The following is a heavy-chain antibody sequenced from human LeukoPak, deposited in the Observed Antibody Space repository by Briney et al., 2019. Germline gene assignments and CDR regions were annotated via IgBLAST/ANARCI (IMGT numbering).Heavy chain of an antibody. CDR1: GGSFSGYY. D-gene: IGHD3-3*01. V-gene: IGHV4-34*01. Sequence: SETLSLTCAVYGGSFSGYYWSWIRQPPGKGLEWIGEINHSGSTNYNPSLKSRVTISVDTSKNQFSLKLSSVTAADTAVYYCARAGAITIFGVVIKRDNWFDPWGQGTLVTVSS. J-gene: IGHJ5*02. CDR3: ARAGAITIFGVVIKRDNWFDP. CDR2: INHSGST.